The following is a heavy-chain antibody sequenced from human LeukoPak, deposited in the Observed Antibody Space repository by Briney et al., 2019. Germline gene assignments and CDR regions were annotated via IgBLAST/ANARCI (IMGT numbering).Heavy chain of an antibody. CDR2: IQYDGSNK. D-gene: IGHD1-7*01. V-gene: IGHV3-30*02. Sequence: PGGSLRLSCAASGFTFSNYGMHWVRQAPGKGLEWVAFIQYDGSNKYYTDSVKGRFTISRDNSKNTLYLQMNSLRAEDTAVYYCARGDGTWDWNYNYWGQGTLVTVSS. CDR1: GFTFSNYG. J-gene: IGHJ4*02. CDR3: ARGDGTWDWNYNY.